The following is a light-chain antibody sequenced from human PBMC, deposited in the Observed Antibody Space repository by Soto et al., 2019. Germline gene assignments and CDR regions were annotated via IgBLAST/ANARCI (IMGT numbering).Light chain of an antibody. V-gene: IGKV3-15*01. J-gene: IGKJ1*01. Sequence: EIVMTQSPATLSVSPGERATLSCRASQSVTSNLAWYQQKPGQAPRLLIYGASTRATGIPARFSGSGSRTEFTLTISSLQSEDFAVYYCQQYKNWPRTFGQGTKVDIK. CDR1: QSVTSN. CDR3: QQYKNWPRT. CDR2: GAS.